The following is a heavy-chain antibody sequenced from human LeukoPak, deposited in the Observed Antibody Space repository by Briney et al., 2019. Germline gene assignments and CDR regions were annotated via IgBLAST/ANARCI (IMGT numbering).Heavy chain of an antibody. J-gene: IGHJ4*02. CDR3: ARVPTTYYYDSSGYYNHY. CDR2: IIPIFGTA. D-gene: IGHD3-22*01. V-gene: IGHV1-69*05. CDR1: GGTFSSYA. Sequence: ASVKVSCKASGGTFSSYAISWVRQAPRQGLEWMGGIIPIFGTANYAQKFQGRVTITTDESTSTAYMELSSLRSEDTAVYYCARVPTTYYYDSSGYYNHYWGQGTLVTVSS.